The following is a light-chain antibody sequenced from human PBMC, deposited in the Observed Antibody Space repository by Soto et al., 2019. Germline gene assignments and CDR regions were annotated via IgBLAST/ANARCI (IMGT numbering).Light chain of an antibody. CDR2: AGS. CDR3: MQALQSPFT. Sequence: EIVMTQSPLSLPVTPGEPASISCKSSQSLLHSNGYNYLDWYLQKPGQSPQLLIYAGSNRASGVPVRFSGSGSGTDFTLKSSRVEADDVAVYYCMQALQSPFTFGPGTKVDIK. CDR1: QSLLHSNGYNY. J-gene: IGKJ3*01. V-gene: IGKV2-28*01.